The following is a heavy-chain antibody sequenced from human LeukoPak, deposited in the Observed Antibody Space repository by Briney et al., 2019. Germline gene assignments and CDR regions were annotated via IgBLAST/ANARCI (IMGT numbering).Heavy chain of an antibody. Sequence: GGSLRLSCAASGFTFSSFSMNWVRQAPGKGLEWVANIKQDGSEKYYVDSVKGRFTISRDNAKNSLYLQMNSLKTEDTAVYYCTRDDADGDGPGDDYWGQGTLVTVSS. CDR2: IKQDGSEK. D-gene: IGHD4-17*01. J-gene: IGHJ4*02. V-gene: IGHV3-7*03. CDR3: TRDDADGDGPGDDY. CDR1: GFTFSSFS.